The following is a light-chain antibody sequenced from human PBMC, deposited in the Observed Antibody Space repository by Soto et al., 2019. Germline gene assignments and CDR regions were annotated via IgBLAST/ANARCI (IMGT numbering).Light chain of an antibody. CDR3: QHYNCYSEA. CDR1: QTIRSW. J-gene: IGKJ1*01. Sequence: DIQMTQSPSTLSGSVGDRVTITCRASQTIRSWLAWYQQKPGKAPKLLIYKSSTLKSGVPSRFGGSGSGREFTLTISSLQPDDFATYYCQHYNCYSEAFGQGTKVELK. V-gene: IGKV1-5*03. CDR2: KSS.